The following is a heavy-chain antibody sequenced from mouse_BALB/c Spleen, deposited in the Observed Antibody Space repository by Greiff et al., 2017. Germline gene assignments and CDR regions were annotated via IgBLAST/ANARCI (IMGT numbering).Heavy chain of an antibody. V-gene: IGHV5-9-4*01. Sequence: EVKVEESGGGLVKPGGSLKLSCAASGFTFSSYAMSWVRQSPEKRLEWVAEISSGGSYTYYPDTVTGRFTISRDNAKNTLYLEMSSLRSEDTAMYYCARVGPAYWGQGTLVTVSA. CDR3: ARVGPAY. J-gene: IGHJ3*01. CDR1: GFTFSSYA. D-gene: IGHD4-1*01. CDR2: ISSGGSYT.